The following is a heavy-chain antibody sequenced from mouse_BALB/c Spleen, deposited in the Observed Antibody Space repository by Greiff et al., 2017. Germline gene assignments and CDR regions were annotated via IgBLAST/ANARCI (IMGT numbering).Heavy chain of an antibody. Sequence: DVKLVESGGGLVKPGGSLKLSCAASGFTFSSYAMSWVRQTPEKRLEWVASISSGSSTIYYADTVKGRFTISRDNPKNTLFLQMTSLRSEDTAMYYCARERYGNYAYYYAMDYWGQGTSVTVSS. J-gene: IGHJ4*01. V-gene: IGHV5-17*02. D-gene: IGHD2-10*02. CDR2: ISSGSSTI. CDR3: ARERYGNYAYYYAMDY. CDR1: GFTFSSYA.